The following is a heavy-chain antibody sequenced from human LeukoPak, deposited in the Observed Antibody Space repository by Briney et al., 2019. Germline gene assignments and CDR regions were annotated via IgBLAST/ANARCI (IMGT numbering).Heavy chain of an antibody. J-gene: IGHJ4*02. CDR1: GGSISTYY. Sequence: SETLSLTCTVSGGSISTYYGNWIRQAPGKGLEWIGYIYYSGSTYYNPSLKSRVTISVDTSKNQFSLKLSSVTAADTAVYYCARDLFGDYGNWGQGTLVTVSS. CDR3: ARDLFGDYGN. V-gene: IGHV4-59*12. CDR2: IYYSGST. D-gene: IGHD4-17*01.